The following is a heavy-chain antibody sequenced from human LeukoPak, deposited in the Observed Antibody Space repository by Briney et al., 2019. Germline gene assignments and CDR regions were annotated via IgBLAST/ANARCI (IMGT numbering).Heavy chain of an antibody. J-gene: IGHJ4*02. Sequence: SETLSLTFTVSGGSISSSSYYWGWIRQPPGKGLEWIGSIYYSGSTYYNPSLKSRVTISVDTSKNQFSLKLSSVTAADTAVYYCARWGGSGWYHKFDYWGQGTLVTVSS. CDR3: ARWGGSGWYHKFDY. CDR1: GGSISSSSYY. D-gene: IGHD6-19*01. V-gene: IGHV4-39*01. CDR2: IYYSGST.